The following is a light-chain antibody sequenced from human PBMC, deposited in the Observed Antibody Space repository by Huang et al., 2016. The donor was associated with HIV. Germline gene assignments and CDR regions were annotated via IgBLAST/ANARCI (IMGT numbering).Light chain of an antibody. Sequence: EIVLTQSPGTLSLSPGERATLSCRASQSVSSSYLAWYQQNPGQAPRRLIYGTSSRATDSPDRFIGSGSGTDFTLTISRLEREDFAVYFCQQYGSSPLTFGGGTKVEVK. CDR2: GTS. CDR3: QQYGSSPLT. V-gene: IGKV3-20*01. CDR1: QSVSSSY. J-gene: IGKJ4*01.